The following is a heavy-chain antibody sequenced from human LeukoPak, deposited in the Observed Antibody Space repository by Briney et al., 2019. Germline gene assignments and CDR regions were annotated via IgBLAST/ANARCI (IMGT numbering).Heavy chain of an antibody. CDR3: AKAREWELLSYFDY. V-gene: IGHV3-9*03. CDR1: GFTFDAYA. J-gene: IGHJ4*02. D-gene: IGHD1-26*01. Sequence: PGGSLRLSCAASGFTFDAYAMHWVRQAPGKGLEWVSGISWNSGSIGYADSVKGRFTISRDNAKNSLYLQMNSLRAEDMALYYCAKAREWELLSYFDYWGQGTLVTVSS. CDR2: ISWNSGSI.